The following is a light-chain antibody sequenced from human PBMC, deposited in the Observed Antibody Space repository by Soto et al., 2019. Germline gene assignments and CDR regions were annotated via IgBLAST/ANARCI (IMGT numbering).Light chain of an antibody. CDR1: QSIGRF. CDR2: DAS. CDR3: QQRNKGWT. V-gene: IGKV3-11*01. Sequence: IVWTQSPATLSLSPGDRATLTCRASQSIGRFLAWYQHQPGQAPRLRIYDASTLESGVPSRLSGTGSGTEFTFSITSMQPEDFGTYYCQQRNKGWTFGQGTKVDIK. J-gene: IGKJ1*01.